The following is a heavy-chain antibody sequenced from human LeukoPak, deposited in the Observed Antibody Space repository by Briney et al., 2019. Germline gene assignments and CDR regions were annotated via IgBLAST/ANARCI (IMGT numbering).Heavy chain of an antibody. J-gene: IGHJ3*02. Sequence: IIPIFGIANYAQKFQGRVTITADRSTSTAYMELSSLRSEDTAVYYCARAGIAVAVDAFDIWGQGTMVTVSS. D-gene: IGHD6-19*01. CDR2: IIPIFGIA. CDR3: ARAGIAVAVDAFDI. V-gene: IGHV1-69*17.